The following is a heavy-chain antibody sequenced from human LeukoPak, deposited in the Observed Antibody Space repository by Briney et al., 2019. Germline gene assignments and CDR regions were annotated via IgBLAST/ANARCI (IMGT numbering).Heavy chain of an antibody. D-gene: IGHD3-22*01. CDR1: GGSFSGYY. CDR3: ARASYYDSSGCYPN. V-gene: IGHV4-34*01. CDR2: INHSGST. J-gene: IGHJ4*02. Sequence: SETLSLTCAVYGGSFSGYYWSWIRQPPGKGLEWIGEINHSGSTNYNPSLKSRVTISVDTSKNQFSLKLSSVTAADTAVYYCARASYYDSSGCYPNWGQGTLVTVSS.